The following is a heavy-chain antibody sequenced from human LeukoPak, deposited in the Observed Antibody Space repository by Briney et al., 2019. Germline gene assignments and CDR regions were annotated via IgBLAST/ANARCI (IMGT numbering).Heavy chain of an antibody. V-gene: IGHV7-4-1*02. D-gene: IGHD3-9*01. CDR3: ARVGESTIFSMRGYYYYYYMDV. J-gene: IGHJ6*03. CDR1: GYTFTSYA. Sequence: ASVKVSCKASGYTFTSYAMNWVRQAPGQGLEWMGWINTNTGNPTYAQGFTGRFVFSLDTSVSTAYLQISSLKAEDTAVYYCARVGESTIFSMRGYYYYYYMDVWGKGTTVTVSS. CDR2: INTNTGNP.